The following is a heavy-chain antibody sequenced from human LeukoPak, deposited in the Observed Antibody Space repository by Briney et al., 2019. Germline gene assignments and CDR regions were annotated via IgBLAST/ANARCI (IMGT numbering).Heavy chain of an antibody. CDR3: AKERDETGYFNAPFDQ. Sequence: GASLRLSCAASGFSFSTFAMNWVRQAPGKGLEWVSGISGSGSTTYYADSVKGRLTISRDNSNNTLFLQMDRLKGEHTPVYFCAKERDETGYFNAPFDQWGQGTLVTVSS. V-gene: IGHV3-23*01. J-gene: IGHJ4*02. CDR2: ISGSGSTT. D-gene: IGHD3-9*01. CDR1: GFSFSTFA.